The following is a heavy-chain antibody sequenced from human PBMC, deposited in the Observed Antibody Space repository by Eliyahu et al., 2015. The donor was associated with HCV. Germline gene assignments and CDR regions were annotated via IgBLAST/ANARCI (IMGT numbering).Heavy chain of an antibody. V-gene: IGHV3-13*04. J-gene: IGHJ2*01. D-gene: IGHD4-23*01. Sequence: EVQLVESGGGLVQPGGSLRLSCAASGFXFSSLDXHWVRPATGKGLEWXSAIGTAGDTYYPGSVKGRFTISRENAKNSLYLQMNSLRAGDTAVYYCARGTVVTRDWYFDLWGRGTLVTVSS. CDR2: IGTAGDT. CDR1: GFXFSSLD. CDR3: ARGTVVTRDWYFDL.